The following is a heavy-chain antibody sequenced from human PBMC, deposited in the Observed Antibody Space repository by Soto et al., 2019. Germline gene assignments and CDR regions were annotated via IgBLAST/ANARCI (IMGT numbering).Heavy chain of an antibody. J-gene: IGHJ4*02. CDR3: ARGGAYDDSRRYVRYGFDY. Sequence: PGGSRRLPCEASGIAFGIHSMNWVRQVPGRGLGWGASIPRRRVYIWYGRAVRGRFTISRDNAKRSVYLQRSCLKDGDTAVYYCARGGAYDDSRRYVRYGFDYWGQGALVTVSS. V-gene: IGHV3-21*01. D-gene: IGHD3-22*01. CDR2: IPRRRVYI. CDR1: GIAFGIHS.